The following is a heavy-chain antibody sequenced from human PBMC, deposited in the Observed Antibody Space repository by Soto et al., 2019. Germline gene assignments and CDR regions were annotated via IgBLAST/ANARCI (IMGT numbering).Heavy chain of an antibody. D-gene: IGHD1-26*01. CDR3: ARGADQWDPTRYSDL. V-gene: IGHV4-4*07. J-gene: IGHJ2*01. Sequence: PSETLSLTCSVSGGSMTHYYWNWMRQPAGKGLEWIGRVYYSGNTNYNPSLNSRVTKSADTSKNQFSLNPKSVTAADTALYYCARGADQWDPTRYSDLWGRGTLVTVSS. CDR2: VYYSGNT. CDR1: GGSMTHYY.